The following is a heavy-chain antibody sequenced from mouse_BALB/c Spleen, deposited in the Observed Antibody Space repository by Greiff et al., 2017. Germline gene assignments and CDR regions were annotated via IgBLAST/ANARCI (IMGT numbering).Heavy chain of an antibody. D-gene: IGHD3-3*01. CDR1: GFTFSSYG. J-gene: IGHJ4*01. CDR3: ARHGGRGAMDY. Sequence: DVHLVESGGDLVKPGGSLKLSCAASGFTFSSYGMSWVRQTPDKRLEWVATISSGGSYTYYPDSVKGRFTISRDNAKNTLYLQMSSLKSEDTAMYYCARHGGRGAMDYWGQGTSVTVSS. V-gene: IGHV5-6*01. CDR2: ISSGGSYT.